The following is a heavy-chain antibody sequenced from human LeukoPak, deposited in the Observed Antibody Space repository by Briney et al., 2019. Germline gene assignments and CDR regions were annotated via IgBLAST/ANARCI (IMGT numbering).Heavy chain of an antibody. CDR1: GFTFSNYW. CDR3: ARPLMYYYGSETYFWFDP. CDR2: IKQDGSEQ. V-gene: IGHV3-7*01. D-gene: IGHD3-10*01. J-gene: IGHJ5*02. Sequence: GGSLRLSCAASGFTFSNYWMSWVRQAPGKGLEWVANIKQDGSEQYYVDSVKGRFTISRDNAKNSLSLQMNSLRAEDTAVYYCARPLMYYYGSETYFWFDPWGQGTLVTVSS.